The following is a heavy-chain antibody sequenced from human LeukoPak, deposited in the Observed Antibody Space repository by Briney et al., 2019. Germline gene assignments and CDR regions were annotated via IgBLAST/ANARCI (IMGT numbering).Heavy chain of an antibody. CDR2: INPGDSDS. CDR3: ARKGHFLLPFDD. V-gene: IGHV5-51*01. Sequence: GESLKISCKGSGYDFTTYWIGWVRQMPGKGLEWMGIINPGDSDSRYSPSFQGQVTISADKSTSTAYLHWSSLTASDTARYYCARKGHFLLPFDDWGQGTLVTVSS. J-gene: IGHJ4*02. CDR1: GYDFTTYW.